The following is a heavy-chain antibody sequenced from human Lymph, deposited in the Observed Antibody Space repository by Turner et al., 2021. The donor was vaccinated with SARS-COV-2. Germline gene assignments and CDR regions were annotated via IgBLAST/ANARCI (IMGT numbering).Heavy chain of an antibody. Sequence: EVQLVESGGGVVPPGGSLRLSCSASGFTFDDYAMHWVRQAPGKGLEWVSLISGDGGGTYYADSVKGRFTISRDNSKNSLSLQMNSLRAEDTALYYCAKDPGYCSGGSCYSRTYFDFWGQGTLVTVSA. CDR1: GFTFDDYA. CDR3: AKDPGYCSGGSCYSRTYFDF. J-gene: IGHJ4*02. D-gene: IGHD2-15*01. V-gene: IGHV3-43*02. CDR2: ISGDGGGT.